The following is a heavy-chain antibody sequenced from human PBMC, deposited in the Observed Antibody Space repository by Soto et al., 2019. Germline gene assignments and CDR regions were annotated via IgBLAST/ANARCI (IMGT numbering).Heavy chain of an antibody. CDR1: GGTFSSYA. Sequence: ASVKVSCKASGGTFSSYAISWVRQAPGQGLEWMGVIIPIFGTANYAQKFQGRVTITADKSTSTAYMELSSLRSEDTAVYYCARPDTYCSSTSCDTGWGDYYYYRMDVWGQGTTVTLSS. D-gene: IGHD2-2*02. CDR2: IIPIFGTA. V-gene: IGHV1-69*06. J-gene: IGHJ6*02. CDR3: ARPDTYCSSTSCDTGWGDYYYYRMDV.